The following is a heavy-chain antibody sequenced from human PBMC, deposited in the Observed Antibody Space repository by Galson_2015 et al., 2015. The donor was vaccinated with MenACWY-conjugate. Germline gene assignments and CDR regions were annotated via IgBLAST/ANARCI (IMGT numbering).Heavy chain of an antibody. Sequence: SLRLSCAASGFTFSSFAMNWVRQAPGRGLEWVSAITGSGVTTYYADSVKGRFTISRDNSKNMLYLQMNSLRAEDTAEYYCAKGYDYEDYWGQGPLVTLSS. CDR2: ITGSGVTT. D-gene: IGHD5-12*01. J-gene: IGHJ4*02. CDR3: AKGYDYEDY. CDR1: GFTFSSFA. V-gene: IGHV3-23*01.